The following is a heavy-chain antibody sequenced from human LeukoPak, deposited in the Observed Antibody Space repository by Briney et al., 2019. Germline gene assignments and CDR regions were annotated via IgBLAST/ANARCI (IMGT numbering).Heavy chain of an antibody. CDR2: ISSNGGST. Sequence: PGGSLRLSCSASGFTFSSYAMHWVRQAPGKGLEYVSAISSNGGSTYYADSVKGRFTISRDNAKNSLYLQMNSLRAEDTAVYYCARDTYSSSWSPDVFDYWGQGTLVTVSS. D-gene: IGHD6-13*01. J-gene: IGHJ4*02. V-gene: IGHV3-64*04. CDR1: GFTFSSYA. CDR3: ARDTYSSSWSPDVFDY.